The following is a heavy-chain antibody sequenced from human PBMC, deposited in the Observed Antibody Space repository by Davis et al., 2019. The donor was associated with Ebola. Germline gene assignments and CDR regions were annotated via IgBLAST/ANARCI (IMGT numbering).Heavy chain of an antibody. CDR2: ITNDGTRT. CDR3: ARREAASIDY. Sequence: GESLKISCAASGFTFSSYWMSWVRQAPGKGLVWVSRITNDGTRTSYADSVQGRFTISRDNAKNTLFLQLNSLRVEDTAIYYCARREAASIDYWGQGTLVTVSS. V-gene: IGHV3-74*01. J-gene: IGHJ4*02. CDR1: GFTFSSYW. D-gene: IGHD6-25*01.